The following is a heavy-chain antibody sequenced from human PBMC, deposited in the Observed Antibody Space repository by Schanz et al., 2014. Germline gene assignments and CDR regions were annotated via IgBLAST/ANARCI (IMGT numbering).Heavy chain of an antibody. CDR1: GGTFNSYT. D-gene: IGHD3-22*01. J-gene: IGHJ4*02. CDR3: ARDQSPNANAYDDRSFDY. V-gene: IGHV1-69*08. Sequence: QVQLVQSGAEVKKPGSSMKVSCKASGGTFNSYTINWVRQAPGQGLEWMGRIIPVLAIADYAQKFQDRVRITADKSTIAAYMELSTLRSDDAAVYDSARDQSPNANAYDDRSFDYWGQGSLVTVSS. CDR2: IIPVLAIA.